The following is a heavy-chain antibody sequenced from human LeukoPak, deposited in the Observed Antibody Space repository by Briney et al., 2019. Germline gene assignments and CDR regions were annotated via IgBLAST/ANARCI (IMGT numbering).Heavy chain of an antibody. CDR3: ARVWCGGDCYTVHYYYYYYMDV. CDR2: IYTSGST. V-gene: IGHV4-4*07. D-gene: IGHD2-21*02. CDR1: GGSISSYY. Sequence: SETLSLTCTVSGGSISSYYWSWIRQPAGKGLEWIGRIYTSGSTNYNPSLKSRVTISVDTSKNQFSLKLSSVTAADTAVYYCARVWCGGDCYTVHYYYYYYMDVWGKGTTVTVSS. J-gene: IGHJ6*03.